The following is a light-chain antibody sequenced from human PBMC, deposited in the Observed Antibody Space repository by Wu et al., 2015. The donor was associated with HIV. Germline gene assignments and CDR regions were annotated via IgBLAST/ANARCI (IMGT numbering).Light chain of an antibody. J-gene: IGKJ1*01. Sequence: VGDKVTITCRARDNVSGLLAWYQQRPGQAPKLLIFQSSSLENGIPSRFSGSGSERQFTLTIDGLQPDDFATYYCQQYNMYPWTFGQGTKIDIK. V-gene: IGKV1-5*03. CDR3: QQYNMYPWT. CDR2: QSS. CDR1: DNVSGL.